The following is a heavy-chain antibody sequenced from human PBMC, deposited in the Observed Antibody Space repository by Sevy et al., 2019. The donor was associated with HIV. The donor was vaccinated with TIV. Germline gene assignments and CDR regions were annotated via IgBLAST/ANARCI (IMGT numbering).Heavy chain of an antibody. CDR3: ARGLRGTGDGFYYYGMDV. CDR2: IIPIFGTA. J-gene: IGHJ6*02. Sequence: GASVKVSCKASGGTFSSYAISWVRQAPGQGLEWMGGIIPIFGTANYAQKFQGRVTITADESTSTAYMELSSLRSEDTAVYYCARGLRGTGDGFYYYGMDVWGLGTTVTVSS. CDR1: GGTFSSYA. D-gene: IGHD7-27*01. V-gene: IGHV1-69*13.